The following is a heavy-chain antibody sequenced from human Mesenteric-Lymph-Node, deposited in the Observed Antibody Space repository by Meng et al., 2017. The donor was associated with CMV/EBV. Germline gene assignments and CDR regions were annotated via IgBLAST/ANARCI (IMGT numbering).Heavy chain of an antibody. Sequence: KGSGYSCTNYWIGWVRQMPGRGLEWMGLIYPGDPDARYSPSFQGQVTMSVDKSISTAYLQWTSLKDSDTAMYYCARQSVATPEFDYWGQGTLVTVSS. V-gene: IGHV5-51*01. CDR2: IYPGDPDA. D-gene: IGHD4-23*01. J-gene: IGHJ4*02. CDR3: ARQSVATPEFDY. CDR1: GYSCTNYW.